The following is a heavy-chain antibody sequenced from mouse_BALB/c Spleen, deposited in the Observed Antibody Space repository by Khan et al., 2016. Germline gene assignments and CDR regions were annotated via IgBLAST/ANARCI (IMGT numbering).Heavy chain of an antibody. CDR2: IYPYNGGT. D-gene: IGHD1-1*01. Sequence: VQLQQSGPELVKPGASVKISCKASGYTFTDYNMHWVKQSHGKSLEWIGYIYPYNGGTGYNQKFKSKATLTVDNSSSTAYMELRSLTSEDSAVYYCARCSYYYDYAMDYWGQGTSVTVSS. V-gene: IGHV1S29*02. CDR3: ARCSYYYDYAMDY. J-gene: IGHJ4*01. CDR1: GYTFTDYN.